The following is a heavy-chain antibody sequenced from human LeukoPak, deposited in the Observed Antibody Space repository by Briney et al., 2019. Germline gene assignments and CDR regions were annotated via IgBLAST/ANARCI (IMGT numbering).Heavy chain of an antibody. Sequence: HPGGSLRLSCAASGFTFDDYAMHWVRQAPGKGLEWVSGISWNSGSIGYADSVKGRFTISRDNSKNTLYLQMNSLRAEDTAVYYCARDKSNYDSSGYLYWYFDLWGRGTLVTVSS. V-gene: IGHV3-9*01. CDR1: GFTFDDYA. CDR2: ISWNSGSI. D-gene: IGHD3-22*01. J-gene: IGHJ2*01. CDR3: ARDKSNYDSSGYLYWYFDL.